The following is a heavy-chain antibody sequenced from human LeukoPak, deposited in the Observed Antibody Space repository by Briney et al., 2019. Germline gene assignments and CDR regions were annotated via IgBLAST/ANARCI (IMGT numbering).Heavy chain of an antibody. CDR2: INPSGGST. CDR1: GYTFTSYY. J-gene: IGHJ4*02. D-gene: IGHD3-22*01. V-gene: IGHV1-46*01. Sequence: ASVKVSCKASGYTFTSYYMHWVRQAPGQGLEWMGIINPSGGSTSYAQKFQGRVTMTRDMSTSTVYMELSSLRSEDTAVYYCARGSSKDDTSGYYYVDGSGGPDYWGQGTLVTVSS. CDR3: ARGSSKDDTSGYYYVDGSGGPDY.